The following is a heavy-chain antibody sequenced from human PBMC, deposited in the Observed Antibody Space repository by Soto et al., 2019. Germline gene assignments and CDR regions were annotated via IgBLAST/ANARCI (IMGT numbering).Heavy chain of an antibody. CDR3: ARHCSRMTCRYSYAMDV. J-gene: IGHJ6*02. Sequence: GEYRKISCKGSGYSFTTYWINWVRQMPGKGLEWMGKIDPTGSYVNYSPSFQGHVTISSDKSISTTYLQWSTLMASDTATYYCARHCSRMTCRYSYAMDVSGPGTTLSVS. V-gene: IGHV5-10-1*01. CDR2: IDPTGSYV. CDR1: GYSFTTYW. D-gene: IGHD2-2*01.